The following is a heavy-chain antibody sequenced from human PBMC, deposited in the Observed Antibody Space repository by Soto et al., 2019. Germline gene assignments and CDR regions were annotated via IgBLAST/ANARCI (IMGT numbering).Heavy chain of an antibody. D-gene: IGHD2-2*01. J-gene: IGHJ1*01. CDR3: ARGRGYGSSTSCYGEDFQH. CDR2: IYYSGST. V-gene: IGHV4-59*01. CDR1: GGSISSYY. Sequence: SETLSLTCTVSGGSISSYYWSWVRQPPGKGLEWVGYIYYSGSTNYNPSLKSRVTISVDTSMNQFSLKLSSVTAADTAVYVCARGRGYGSSTSCYGEDFQHWGQGTLVTVSS.